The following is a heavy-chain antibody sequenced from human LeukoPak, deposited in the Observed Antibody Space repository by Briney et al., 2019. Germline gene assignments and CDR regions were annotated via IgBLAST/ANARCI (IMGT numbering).Heavy chain of an antibody. CDR1: GGSMSSYY. CDR3: ARAGPYSSSSFDY. J-gene: IGHJ4*02. Sequence: SETLSLTCTVSGGSMSSYYWSWIRQPAGKGLEWIGRIYTSGSTYYNPSLKSRVTISVDTSKNQFSLKLSSVTAADTAVYYCARAGPYSSSSFDYWGQGTLVTVSS. V-gene: IGHV4-4*07. CDR2: IYTSGST. D-gene: IGHD6-13*01.